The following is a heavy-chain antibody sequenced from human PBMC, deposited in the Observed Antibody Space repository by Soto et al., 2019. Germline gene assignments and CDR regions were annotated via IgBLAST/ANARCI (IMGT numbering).Heavy chain of an antibody. CDR2: IIPIFGTA. CDR3: ARDLEADSGINWFDP. Sequence: AASVKVSCKASGGTFSSYAISWVRQAPGQGLEWMGGIIPIFGTANYAQKFQGRVTITADESTSTAYMELSSLRSEDTAVYYCARDLEADSGINWFDPWGQGTLVTVSS. V-gene: IGHV1-69*13. D-gene: IGHD1-26*01. CDR1: GGTFSSYA. J-gene: IGHJ5*02.